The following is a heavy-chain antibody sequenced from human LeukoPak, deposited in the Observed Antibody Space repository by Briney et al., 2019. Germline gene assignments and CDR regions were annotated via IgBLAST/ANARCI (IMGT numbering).Heavy chain of an antibody. CDR1: GASVSSDY. CDR3: GRNLGSGSDH. J-gene: IGHJ4*02. CDR2: THYRGDI. Sequence: SETLSLTCSVSGASVSSDYWNWIRQSPGRGLEWIGYTHYRGDINYYPSLKSRLTMSVDASSNQVSLKLSSVTAADAAVYYCGRNLGSGSDHWGQGTLVTVSS. D-gene: IGHD3-10*01. V-gene: IGHV4-59*02.